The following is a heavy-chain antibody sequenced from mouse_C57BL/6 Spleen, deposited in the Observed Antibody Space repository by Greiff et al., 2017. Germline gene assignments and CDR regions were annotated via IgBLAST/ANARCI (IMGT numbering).Heavy chain of an antibody. CDR3: ARDIGQADYAMDY. CDR2: ISYDGSN. D-gene: IGHD3-1*01. J-gene: IGHJ4*01. CDR1: GYSFTSGYY. Sequence: EVKLVESGPGLVKPSQSLSLTCSVTGYSFTSGYYWNWLRPFPGNKLEWVGYISYDGSNNYNPSLKNRISITRDTSKNQFFLKLNSVTTEDTATYYCARDIGQADYAMDYWGQGTSVTVSS. V-gene: IGHV3-6*01.